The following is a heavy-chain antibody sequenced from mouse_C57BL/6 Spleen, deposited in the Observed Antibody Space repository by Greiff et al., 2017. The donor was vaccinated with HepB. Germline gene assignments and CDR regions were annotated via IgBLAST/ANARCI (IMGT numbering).Heavy chain of an antibody. V-gene: IGHV5-17*01. CDR2: ISSGSSTI. D-gene: IGHD2-4*01. Sequence: EVQRVESGGGLVKPGGSLKLSCAASGFTFSDYGMHWVRQAPEKGLEWVAYISSGSSTIYYADTVKGRCTISRDNAKNTLFLQMTSLRSEDTAMYYCARNYYDYDVEAMDYWGQGTSVTVSS. CDR1: GFTFSDYG. CDR3: ARNYYDYDVEAMDY. J-gene: IGHJ4*01.